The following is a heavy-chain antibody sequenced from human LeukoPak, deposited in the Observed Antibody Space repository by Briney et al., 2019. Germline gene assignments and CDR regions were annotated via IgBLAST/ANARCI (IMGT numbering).Heavy chain of an antibody. V-gene: IGHV3-23*01. CDR1: GFTFSSYA. J-gene: IGHJ4*02. CDR3: AVGSYLGRNFDY. CDR2: ISGSGGSP. Sequence: GGSLRLSCAASGFTFSSYAMSWVRQAPGKGLEWVSAISGSGGSPYYADSVKGRFTISRDNSKNTLYLQMNSLRAEDTAVYYSAVGSYLGRNFDYWGQGTLVTVSS. D-gene: IGHD1-26*01.